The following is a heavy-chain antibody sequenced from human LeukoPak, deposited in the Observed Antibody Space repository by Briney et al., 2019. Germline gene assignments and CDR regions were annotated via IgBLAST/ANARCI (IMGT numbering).Heavy chain of an antibody. CDR1: GGSFSGYY. J-gene: IGHJ4*02. CDR3: ARGPDTAMESFDY. D-gene: IGHD5-18*01. CDR2: INHSGST. Sequence: SETLSLTCAVYGGSFSGYYWSWIRQPPGKGLEWIGEINHSGSTNYNPSLKSRVTISVDTSKNQFSLKLSSVTAADTAVYYCARGPDTAMESFDYWGQGTLVTVSS. V-gene: IGHV4-34*01.